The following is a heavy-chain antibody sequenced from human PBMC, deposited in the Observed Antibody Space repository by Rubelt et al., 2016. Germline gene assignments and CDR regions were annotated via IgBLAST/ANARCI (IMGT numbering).Heavy chain of an antibody. J-gene: IGHJ5*02. D-gene: IGHD6-13*01. Sequence: QITLKESGPTLVRPTQTLTLTCTFSGLSLSTGGVAVGWIRQPPGKALEWLALIFWDDDKRYGPSLRSRLTIPKDTSTNQVVLTMTNKDPVDTATYYCAHFDSPGIAAPSWGQGTPVTVSS. CDR1: GLSLSTGGVA. CDR2: IFWDDDK. V-gene: IGHV2-5*05. CDR3: AHFDSPGIAAPS.